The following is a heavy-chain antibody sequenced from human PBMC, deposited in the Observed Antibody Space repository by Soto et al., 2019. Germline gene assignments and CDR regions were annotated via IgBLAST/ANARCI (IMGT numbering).Heavy chain of an antibody. V-gene: IGHV5-51*01. CDR2: IYPGDSDT. CDR1: GYSFTSYW. D-gene: IGHD2-15*01. Sequence: PGESLKISCKGSGYSFTSYWIGWVSKMPGKGLEWMGIIYPGDSDTRYSPSFQGQVTISADKSISTAYLQWSSLKASDTAMYYCASSGKGYCSGGSCYSRPGKYYYYYYGMDVWGQGTTVTVSS. J-gene: IGHJ6*02. CDR3: ASSGKGYCSGGSCYSRPGKYYYYYYGMDV.